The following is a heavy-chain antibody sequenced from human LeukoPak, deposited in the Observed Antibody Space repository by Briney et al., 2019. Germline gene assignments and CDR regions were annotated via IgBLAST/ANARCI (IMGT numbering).Heavy chain of an antibody. V-gene: IGHV4-39*07. CDR2: IYYTGST. CDR1: GGSISSSTYY. D-gene: IGHD3-10*01. J-gene: IGHJ4*02. Sequence: SETLSLTCTVSGGSISSSTYYWGWIRQPPGKGLEWIGSIYYTGSTYYNPSLKSRVTMSVDTSKNQFSLKLSSVTAADTAVYYCARDQGYGSGSWGFDYWGQGTLVTVSS. CDR3: ARDQGYGSGSWGFDY.